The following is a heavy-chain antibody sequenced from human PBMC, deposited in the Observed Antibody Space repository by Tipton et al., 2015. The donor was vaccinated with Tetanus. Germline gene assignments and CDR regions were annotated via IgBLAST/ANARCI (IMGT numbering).Heavy chain of an antibody. Sequence: TLSLTCTVSGGSISSDAHYWSWIRQAPGKGLEWLGYISHSGTTNYNPSLMSRVTLPLDTARGQFSLKLTSVTAADAAVYFFARDRRDFAYDSRGFYSPLYYFDNWGQGLRVTVSS. D-gene: IGHD3-22*01. J-gene: IGHJ4*02. CDR3: ARDRRDFAYDSRGFYSPLYYFDN. V-gene: IGHV4-30-4*01. CDR1: GGSISSDAHY. CDR2: ISHSGTT.